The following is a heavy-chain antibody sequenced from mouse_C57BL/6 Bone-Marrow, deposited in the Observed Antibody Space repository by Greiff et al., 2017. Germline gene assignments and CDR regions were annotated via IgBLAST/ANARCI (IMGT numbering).Heavy chain of an antibody. Sequence: VQLQQPGAELVQPGASVRLSCKASGYTFTSYWMHWVQQTPGQGLEWIGMIHPNSGSTNSNEKFKRKATLTVDQSSSIAHKQLSNLTSEDSAVNYCARKELRDAMDYWGQGTSGTVSS. D-gene: IGHD1-1*01. CDR3: ARKELRDAMDY. V-gene: IGHV1-64*01. CDR2: IHPNSGST. J-gene: IGHJ4*01. CDR1: GYTFTSYW.